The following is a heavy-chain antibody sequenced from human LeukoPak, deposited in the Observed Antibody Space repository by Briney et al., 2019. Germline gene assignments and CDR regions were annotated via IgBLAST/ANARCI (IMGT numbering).Heavy chain of an antibody. D-gene: IGHD2-2*02. Sequence: GASVKVSCKASGYTFTDYYMHWVRQAPGQGLEWMGWINPDSGGTNYAQKFQGRVTMTRDTSISTAYMELRRLRSGDTAVYYCARESIPRYYFDSWGQGTLVTVSS. CDR3: ARESIPRYYFDS. CDR1: GYTFTDYY. CDR2: INPDSGGT. V-gene: IGHV1-2*02. J-gene: IGHJ4*02.